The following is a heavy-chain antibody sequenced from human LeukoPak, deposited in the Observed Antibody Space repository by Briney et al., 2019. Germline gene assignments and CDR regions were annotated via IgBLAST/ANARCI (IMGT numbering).Heavy chain of an antibody. D-gene: IGHD3-22*01. CDR3: AKPYYYESSGYPPLLDY. Sequence: GSLRLSCAASGFTFSNYTMSWVRQAPGKGLEWVSAISASGSSTYYADSVKGRFTISRDNSKNTLYLQMNSLRAEDTAVYYCAKPYYYESSGYPPLLDYWGQGTLVTVSS. CDR2: ISASGSST. J-gene: IGHJ4*02. CDR1: GFTFSNYT. V-gene: IGHV3-23*01.